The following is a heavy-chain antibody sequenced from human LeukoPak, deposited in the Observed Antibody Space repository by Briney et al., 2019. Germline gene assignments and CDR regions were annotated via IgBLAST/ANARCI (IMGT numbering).Heavy chain of an antibody. CDR2: INHSGST. D-gene: IGHD5-18*01. CDR3: ARGDTAMVNDAFDI. CDR1: DGSFSGYY. V-gene: IGHV4-34*01. Sequence: PSETLSLTCAVYDGSFSGYYWSWIRQPPGKGLEWIGEINHSGSTNYNPSLKSRVTISVDTSKNQFSLKLSSVTAADTAVYYCARGDTAMVNDAFDIWGQGTMVTVSS. J-gene: IGHJ3*02.